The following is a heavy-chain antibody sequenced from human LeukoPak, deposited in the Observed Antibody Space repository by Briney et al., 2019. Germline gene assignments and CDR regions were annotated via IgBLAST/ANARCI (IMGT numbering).Heavy chain of an antibody. J-gene: IGHJ4*02. D-gene: IGHD5-12*01. V-gene: IGHV3-74*01. CDR2: IDTDGSST. Sequence: PGGSLRRSCAASGFTFSSYWMHWVRQTPEKGLVWVSRIDTDGSSTIYADSVKGRFTISRDNAKNTLFLQMNSLRADDTAVYYCTRGYVGIDYWGQGTLVTVSS. CDR1: GFTFSSYW. CDR3: TRGYVGIDY.